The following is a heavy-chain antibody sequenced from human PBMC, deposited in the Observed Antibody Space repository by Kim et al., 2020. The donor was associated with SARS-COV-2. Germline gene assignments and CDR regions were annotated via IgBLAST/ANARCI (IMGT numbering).Heavy chain of an antibody. CDR3: ARGGCSGGSCYFDS. V-gene: IGHV3-30-3*01. CDR2: ISYDGSNK. CDR1: GFTFSSYA. Sequence: GGSLRLSCATSGFTFSSYAMHWVRQAPGKGLEWVAVISYDGSNKYYADSVKGRFTISRDNSKNTLYLQMNSLRAEDTAVYYCARGGCSGGSCYFDSWGQG. D-gene: IGHD2-15*01. J-gene: IGHJ4*02.